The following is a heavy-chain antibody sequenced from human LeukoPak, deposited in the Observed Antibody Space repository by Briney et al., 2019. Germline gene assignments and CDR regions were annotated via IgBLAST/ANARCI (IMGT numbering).Heavy chain of an antibody. J-gene: IGHJ4*02. CDR3: ARGRYSYGYYFDY. CDR1: GGSFSGYY. Sequence: SETLSLTCAVYGGSFSGYYWSWIRQPPGKGLEWIGEINHSGSTNYNPSLKSRVTISVDTSKNQFSLKLSSVTAADTAVYYCARGRYSYGYYFDYWGQGTLVTVSS. D-gene: IGHD5-18*01. CDR2: INHSGST. V-gene: IGHV4-34*01.